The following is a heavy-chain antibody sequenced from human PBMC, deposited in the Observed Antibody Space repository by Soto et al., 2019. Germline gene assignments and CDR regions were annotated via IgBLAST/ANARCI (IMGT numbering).Heavy chain of an antibody. CDR3: ARGYSSGWYSEFDY. Sequence: ASVKVSCKASGYTFSSHAMHWVRQAPGQRLEWMGWINAGNGNTKYSQKLQGRVTITRDTSASTAYMELSSLRSEDTAVYYCARGYSSGWYSEFDYWGQGALVTVSS. D-gene: IGHD6-19*01. CDR2: INAGNGNT. CDR1: GYTFSSHA. J-gene: IGHJ4*02. V-gene: IGHV1-3*01.